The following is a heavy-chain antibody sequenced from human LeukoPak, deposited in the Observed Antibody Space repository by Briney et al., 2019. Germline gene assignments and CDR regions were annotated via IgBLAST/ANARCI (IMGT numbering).Heavy chain of an antibody. V-gene: IGHV4-59*01. Sequence: PSETLSLTCTVSGGSITSYYLSWIRQPPGKGLEWIGYIYYSGSPNYNPSLKSRVTMSLDTSKNQFSLKLSSVSAADTAVYYCARYYEFWSGFDPWGQGTLVTVSS. CDR3: ARYYEFWSGFDP. CDR2: IYYSGSP. D-gene: IGHD3-3*01. CDR1: GGSITSYY. J-gene: IGHJ5*02.